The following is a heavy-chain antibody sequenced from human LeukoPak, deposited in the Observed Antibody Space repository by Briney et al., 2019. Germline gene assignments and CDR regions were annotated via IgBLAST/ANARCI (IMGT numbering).Heavy chain of an antibody. CDR3: ARGRFSDNGVFDY. CDR1: GFTFSSYS. J-gene: IGHJ4*02. V-gene: IGHV3-7*01. CDR2: IKQDGSEM. D-gene: IGHD1-14*01. Sequence: AGGSLRLSCAASGFTFSSYSMNWVRQAPGKGLEWMANIKQDGSEMYYLDSLKGRFTISRDNAKNSVFLQLSSLRAEDTALYYCARGRFSDNGVFDYWGQGALVIVSS.